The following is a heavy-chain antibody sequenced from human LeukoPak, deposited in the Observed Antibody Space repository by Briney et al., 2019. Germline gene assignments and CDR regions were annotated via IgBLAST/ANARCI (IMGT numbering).Heavy chain of an antibody. CDR3: ARDDGFSSFTY. V-gene: IGHV3-7*01. D-gene: IGHD3/OR15-3a*01. Sequence: GSLRLSCAASGITFSSYAMSWVRQAPGKGLEWVASIKPDGSEKGCVDSVKGRFTISRDNAKNSLYLQMNSLRAEDTAVYYCARDDGFSSFTYWGQGALVTVSS. CDR2: IKPDGSEK. J-gene: IGHJ4*02. CDR1: GITFSSYA.